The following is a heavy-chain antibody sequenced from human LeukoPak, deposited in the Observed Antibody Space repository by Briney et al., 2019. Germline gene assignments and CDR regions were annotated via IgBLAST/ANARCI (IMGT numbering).Heavy chain of an antibody. CDR3: ARRGSSFFDY. Sequence: SETLSLTCTVSGGSISTYYWGWIRQPPGKGLEWLGSIYYSGSTYYNPSLKSRVTISVDTSKNQFSLKPSSVTAADTAVYYCARRGSSFFDYWGQGILVTVSS. CDR1: GGSISTYY. V-gene: IGHV4-39*01. J-gene: IGHJ4*02. CDR2: IYYSGST. D-gene: IGHD6-13*01.